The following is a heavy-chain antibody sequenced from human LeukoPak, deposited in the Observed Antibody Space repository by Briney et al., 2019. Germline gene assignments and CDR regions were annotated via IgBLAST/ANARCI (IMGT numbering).Heavy chain of an antibody. CDR3: ARGSSSAGGYFDY. J-gene: IGHJ4*02. Sequence: GGSLRLSCAASGFTFSCYAMHWVRQAPGKGLEWVAVISYDGSNKYYADSVKGRFTISRDNSKNTLYLQMNSLRAEDTAVYYCARGSSSAGGYFDYWGQGTLVTVSS. V-gene: IGHV3-30-3*01. CDR2: ISYDGSNK. D-gene: IGHD6-6*01. CDR1: GFTFSCYA.